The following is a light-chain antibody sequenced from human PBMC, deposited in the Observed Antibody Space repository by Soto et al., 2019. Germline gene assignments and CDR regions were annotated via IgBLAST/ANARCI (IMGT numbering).Light chain of an antibody. CDR3: QQFDSYPLT. CDR2: VAS. CDR1: QGISSY. V-gene: IGKV1-9*01. J-gene: IGKJ4*01. Sequence: IQLTQSPSSLSASVGDRVTITCRASQGISSYLAWYQQKPGKAPKLLINVASTLQSGVPSRFSGSGSGTDFTLTISSLQPDDFATYYCQQFDSYPLTFGGGTKVEIK.